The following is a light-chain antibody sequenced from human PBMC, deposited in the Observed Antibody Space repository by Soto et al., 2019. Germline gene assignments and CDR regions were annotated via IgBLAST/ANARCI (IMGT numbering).Light chain of an antibody. CDR3: CSHGVFNSPYV. CDR2: EDY. Sequence: QSALTQPASVSGSPGQSITIACTGINTDVENYNFVSWYQQHPGKAPKLMIYEDYKRPSGVSNRFSGSKSGNTASLTISGLQTEDEADYYCCSHGVFNSPYVFATWTKATVL. J-gene: IGLJ1*01. V-gene: IGLV2-23*01. CDR1: NTDVENYNF.